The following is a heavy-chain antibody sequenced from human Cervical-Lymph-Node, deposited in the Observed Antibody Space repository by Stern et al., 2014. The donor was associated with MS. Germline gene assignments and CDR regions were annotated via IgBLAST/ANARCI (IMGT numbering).Heavy chain of an antibody. CDR3: ARGLLGSENAFDI. CDR1: GYTFTSYG. Sequence: VQLGESGAEVKKPGASVKVTCTVSGYTFTSYGMSLVRQAPGQGLEWMGWSIYYNGNTNYAQKLQSRVTMTTNTSTSTASMELRSLTAADTAVYYCARGLLGSENAFDIWGQGTMVTVSS. J-gene: IGHJ3*02. V-gene: IGHV1-18*01. D-gene: IGHD2-15*01. CDR2: SIYYNGNT.